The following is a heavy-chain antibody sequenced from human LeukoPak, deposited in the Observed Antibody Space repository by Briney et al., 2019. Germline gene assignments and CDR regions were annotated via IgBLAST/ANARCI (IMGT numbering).Heavy chain of an antibody. CDR1: GXIFSSYS. D-gene: IGHD6-13*01. Sequence: PGGSLRLSCAASGXIFSSYSMNWVRQAPGKGLEWASFISSSSSYIYYADSVKGRFTISRDNAKNSLYLQMNSLRAEDTAVYYCARARYSSSPFDPWGQGTLVTVSS. J-gene: IGHJ5*02. CDR2: ISSSSSYI. V-gene: IGHV3-21*01. CDR3: ARARYSSSPFDP.